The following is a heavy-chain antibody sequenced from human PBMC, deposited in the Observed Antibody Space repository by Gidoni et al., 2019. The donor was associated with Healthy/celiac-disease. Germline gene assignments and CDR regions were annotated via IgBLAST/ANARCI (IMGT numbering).Heavy chain of an antibody. Sequence: EVQLVESGGGLVQPGRSLRLSCTASGFTFGDSAMSWVRQAPGKGLEWVGFIRSKAYGGTTEYAASVKGIFTISRDDSKSIAYLQMNSLKTEDTAVYYCTSGGLYGSGSYYGYWGQGTLVTVSS. CDR1: GFTFGDSA. V-gene: IGHV3-49*04. CDR2: IRSKAYGGTT. CDR3: TSGGLYGSGSYYGY. D-gene: IGHD3-10*01. J-gene: IGHJ4*02.